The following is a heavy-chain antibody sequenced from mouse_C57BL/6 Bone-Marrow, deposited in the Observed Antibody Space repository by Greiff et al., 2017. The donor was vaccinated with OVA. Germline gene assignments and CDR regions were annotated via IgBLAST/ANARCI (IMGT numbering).Heavy chain of an antibody. CDR2: ISNGGGST. CDR1: GFTFSDYY. V-gene: IGHV5-12*01. Sequence: EVMLVESGGGLVQPGGSLKLSCAASGFTFSDYYMYWVRQTPEKRLEWVAYISNGGGSTYYPDTVKGRFTISRDNAKNTLYLQMSRLKSEDTAMYYCARHLGSNYPYAMDYWGQGTSVTVSS. J-gene: IGHJ4*01. CDR3: ARHLGSNYPYAMDY. D-gene: IGHD2-5*01.